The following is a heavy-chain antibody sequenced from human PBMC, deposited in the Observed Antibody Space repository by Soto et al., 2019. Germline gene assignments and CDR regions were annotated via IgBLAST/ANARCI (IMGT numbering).Heavy chain of an antibody. CDR3: ARDNDGSYLDY. V-gene: IGHV4-61*01. J-gene: IGHJ4*02. CDR2: IYYSGST. D-gene: IGHD1-26*01. CDR1: GGSVSSGSYY. Sequence: QVQLQESGPGLVKPSETLSLTCTVSGGSVSSGSYYWSWIRQPPGKGLEWIGYIYYSGSTNYNPSLKSRVTISVDTSKNQFSLKLSSVTAADTAVYYCARDNDGSYLDYWGQGALVTVSS.